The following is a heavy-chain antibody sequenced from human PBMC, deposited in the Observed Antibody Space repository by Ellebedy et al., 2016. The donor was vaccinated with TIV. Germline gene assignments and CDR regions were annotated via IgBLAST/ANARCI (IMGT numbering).Heavy chain of an antibody. CDR1: GFRFTTAW. CDR3: TTADPGDYGDY. Sequence: PGGPLRLSCAAPGFRFTTAWMNWVRQAPGKGLAWVGRIKSKTDVGATDYPAPVKGRFSISRDDSKTTLYLQMNSLKIEDTAVYYCTTADPGDYGDYWGHGTLVTVSS. V-gene: IGHV3-15*01. J-gene: IGHJ4*01. CDR2: IKSKTDVGAT. D-gene: IGHD4-17*01.